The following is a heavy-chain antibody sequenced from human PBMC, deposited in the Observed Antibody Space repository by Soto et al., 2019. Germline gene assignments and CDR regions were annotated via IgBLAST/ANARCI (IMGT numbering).Heavy chain of an antibody. CDR3: ARPAYSYAYLSYTDY. CDR1: GFTFSSYS. D-gene: IGHD3-16*01. V-gene: IGHV3-21*04. Sequence: GGSLRLSCAASGFTFSSYSMNWVRQAPGKGLEWVSSISSSSSYIYYADSVKGRFTISVDKSISTAYLQWSSLRASDSAMYYCARPAYSYAYLSYTDYWGLGTLVTVSS. J-gene: IGHJ4*02. CDR2: ISSSSSYI.